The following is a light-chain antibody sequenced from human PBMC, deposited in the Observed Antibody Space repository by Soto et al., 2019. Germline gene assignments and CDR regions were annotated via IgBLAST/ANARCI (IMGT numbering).Light chain of an antibody. Sequence: EIVMTQSPAPLSVSPGERATLSCRASQSVSGNLVWYQQKPGQAPSLLIYGASTRATGIPARFSGSGSGTEFTLTISSLQSEDFAVYYCQQYNNWPALTFGGGTKVEVK. J-gene: IGKJ4*01. CDR2: GAS. CDR3: QQYNNWPALT. CDR1: QSVSGN. V-gene: IGKV3D-15*01.